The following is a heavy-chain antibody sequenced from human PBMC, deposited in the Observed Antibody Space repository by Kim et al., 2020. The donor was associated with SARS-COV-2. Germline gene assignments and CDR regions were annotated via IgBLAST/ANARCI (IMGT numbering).Heavy chain of an antibody. D-gene: IGHD6-13*01. V-gene: IGHV3-7*01. J-gene: IGHJ6*02. CDR3: VRGIAAAV. CDR2: GSEK. Sequence: GSEKYYGDDVKGRFTISRDNAKNSLYLQMNSLRAEDTAVYYCVRGIAAAVWGQGTTVTVSS.